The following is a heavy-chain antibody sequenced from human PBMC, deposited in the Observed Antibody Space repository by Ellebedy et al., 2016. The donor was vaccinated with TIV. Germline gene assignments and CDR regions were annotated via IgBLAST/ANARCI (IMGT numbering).Heavy chain of an antibody. J-gene: IGHJ4*02. D-gene: IGHD6-13*01. CDR3: AHSHFIAAALTPLYYFDY. CDR1: GFSLSTSGVG. CDR2: IYWNDDT. Sequence: SGPTLVKPTQTLTLTCTFSGFSLSTSGVGVGWIRQPPGKALEWLALIYWNDDTRYSPSLKDRLTVTKDTSKNQVVLTMTNLDPVDTATYFCAHSHFIAAALTPLYYFDYWGRGTLVTVAS. V-gene: IGHV2-5*01.